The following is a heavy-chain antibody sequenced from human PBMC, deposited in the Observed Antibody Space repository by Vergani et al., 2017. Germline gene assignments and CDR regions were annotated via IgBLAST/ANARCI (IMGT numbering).Heavy chain of an antibody. CDR2: IKQDGSEK. Sequence: EVQLVESGGGLVQPGGSLRLSCAASGFTFSSYWMSWVRQAPGKGLEWVANIKQDGSEKYYVDSVKGRFTISRDNAKNSLYLQMNSLRAEDTAVYYCASSFGYSYGRDFDYWGQGTLVTVSS. CDR1: GFTFSSYW. D-gene: IGHD5-18*01. CDR3: ASSFGYSYGRDFDY. J-gene: IGHJ4*02. V-gene: IGHV3-7*03.